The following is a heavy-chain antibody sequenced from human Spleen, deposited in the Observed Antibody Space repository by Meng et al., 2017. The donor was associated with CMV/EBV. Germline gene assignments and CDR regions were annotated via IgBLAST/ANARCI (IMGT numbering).Heavy chain of an antibody. CDR1: GFPFKSYS. Sequence: SGFPFKSYSMNWVRQAPGKGLEWVSSISSSNGYIYYADSVKGRFTISRDNAKNSLYLQMNSLRAEDTAVYYCARDSFGRSGVTYYFDYWGQGTLVTVSS. CDR2: ISSSNGYI. D-gene: IGHD2-8*02. CDR3: ARDSFGRSGVTYYFDY. V-gene: IGHV3-21*01. J-gene: IGHJ4*02.